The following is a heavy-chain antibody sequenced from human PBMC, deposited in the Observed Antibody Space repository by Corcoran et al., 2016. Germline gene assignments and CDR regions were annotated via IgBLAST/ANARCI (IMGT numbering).Heavy chain of an antibody. CDR1: GYTFTSYD. CDR2: MSPNSGNT. CDR3: ARDYGGNSGWFDP. V-gene: IGHV1-8*01. D-gene: IGHD4-17*01. Sequence: QVQLVQSGAEVKEPGASVKVSCKASGYTFTSYDINWVRQATGQGLEWLGWMSPNSGNTGYAQKFQGRLSMTRDTSIGTAYMELSRLRSEATAVYYWARDYGGNSGWFDPWGHGTLVTVSS. J-gene: IGHJ5*02.